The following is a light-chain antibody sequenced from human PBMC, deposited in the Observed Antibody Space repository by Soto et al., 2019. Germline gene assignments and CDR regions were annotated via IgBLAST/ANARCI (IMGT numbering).Light chain of an antibody. Sequence: DIQMTQSPSSLSASVGDRVTITCRASQGISNFLAWYQQKAGTVPKLLIYSASTLQSGVPSRFSGSGSGTDFTLTISNLQPEDVATYYCQKYNSVPVTFGQGTKVEIK. CDR2: SAS. J-gene: IGKJ1*01. CDR1: QGISNF. CDR3: QKYNSVPVT. V-gene: IGKV1-27*01.